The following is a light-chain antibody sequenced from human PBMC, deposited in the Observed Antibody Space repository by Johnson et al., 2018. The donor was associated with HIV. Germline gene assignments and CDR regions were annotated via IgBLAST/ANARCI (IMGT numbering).Light chain of an antibody. CDR3: GTWDSSLSAYV. J-gene: IGLJ1*01. CDR1: SSNIGNNY. V-gene: IGLV1-51*01. Sequence: QSVLTQPPSVSAAPGQKVTISCSGSSSNIGNNYVFWYQHLPGAAPKLLIYDNNKRPSGIPDRFSGSKSGTSATLGITGLLTGDEADYYCGTWDSSLSAYVFGTGTKVTVL. CDR2: DNN.